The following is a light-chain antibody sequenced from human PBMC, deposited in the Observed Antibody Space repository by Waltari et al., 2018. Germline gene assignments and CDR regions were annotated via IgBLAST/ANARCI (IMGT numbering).Light chain of an antibody. Sequence: ELVLTQSPGTLSLSPGERATLSCRASQSVSRYLAWYQQKPGQAPRLLIYDASPRATGIPDRFSGSGSGTDFSLTISRLEPEDFAVYYCQKYVSLPATFGQGTKVEVK. V-gene: IGKV3-20*01. CDR2: DAS. CDR1: QSVSRY. CDR3: QKYVSLPAT. J-gene: IGKJ1*01.